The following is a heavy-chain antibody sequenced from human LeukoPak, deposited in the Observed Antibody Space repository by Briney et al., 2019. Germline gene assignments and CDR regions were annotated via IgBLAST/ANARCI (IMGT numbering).Heavy chain of an antibody. Sequence: GASVKVSCKASGYTFSDYYMHWVRQAPGQGLEGMGWMNPKNGGTNYAQKFQGRVIMTRDTSINPAYMELSRLTSDDTAVYYCARCSVVVPAAINWFDPWGQGTLVTVSS. V-gene: IGHV1-2*02. CDR2: MNPKNGGT. CDR3: ARCSVVVPAAINWFDP. J-gene: IGHJ5*02. D-gene: IGHD2-2*01. CDR1: GYTFSDYY.